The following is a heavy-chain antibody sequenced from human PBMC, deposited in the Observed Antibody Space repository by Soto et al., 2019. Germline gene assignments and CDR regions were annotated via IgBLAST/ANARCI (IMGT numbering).Heavy chain of an antibody. CDR2: ISSSGGTT. CDR1: GFTFSSYA. D-gene: IGHD2-15*01. V-gene: IGHV3-23*01. CDR3: AKGGSSYYFDY. Sequence: EVQLLESGGGLVQPGGSLRLSCAASGFTFSSYAMSWVRQAPGKGLEWVSVISSSGGTTYYADSVKGRFTISRDNSKNTLYLQMNSLRAEDTAVYYCAKGGSSYYFDYWGQGTLVTVSS. J-gene: IGHJ4*02.